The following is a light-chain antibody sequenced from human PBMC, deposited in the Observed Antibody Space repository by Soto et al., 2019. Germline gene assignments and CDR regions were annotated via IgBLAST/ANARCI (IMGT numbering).Light chain of an antibody. J-gene: IGKJ1*01. CDR1: QSISSW. CDR2: KAS. Sequence: DIPMTQSPSTLSASVGDRVTITCRASQSISSWLAWYQQKPGKAPKLLIYKASSLESGVPSRFSGSGSGTEFTLTISSLQPDDFATYYFQQYNSYPWTFGQVTKVEIK. CDR3: QQYNSYPWT. V-gene: IGKV1-5*03.